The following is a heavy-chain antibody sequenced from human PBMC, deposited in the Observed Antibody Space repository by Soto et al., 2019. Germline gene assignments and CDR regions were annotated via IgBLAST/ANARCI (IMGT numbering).Heavy chain of an antibody. Sequence: SETLSLTCTVSGGSISSYYWSWIRQPPGKGLEWIGYIYYSGSTNYNPSLKSRVTISVDTSKNQFSLKLSSVTAADTAVYYCARDSVYYGSGSYYNVFDYWGQGTLVTSPQ. CDR1: GGSISSYY. V-gene: IGHV4-59*01. J-gene: IGHJ4*02. D-gene: IGHD3-10*01. CDR3: ARDSVYYGSGSYYNVFDY. CDR2: IYYSGST.